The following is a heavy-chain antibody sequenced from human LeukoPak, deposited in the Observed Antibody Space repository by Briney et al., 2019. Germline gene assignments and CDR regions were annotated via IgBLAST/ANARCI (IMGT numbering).Heavy chain of an antibody. V-gene: IGHV1-8*02. CDR3: ASSYDSSGQDAFDI. CDR1: GYTFTSYD. J-gene: IGHJ3*02. CDR2: MNPNSGNT. D-gene: IGHD3-22*01. Sequence: ASVKVSCKASGYTFTSYDINWVRQATGQGLEWMGWMNPNSGNTGYAQKLQGRVTMTTDTSTSTAYMELRSLRSDDTAVYYCASSYDSSGQDAFDIWGQGTMVTVSS.